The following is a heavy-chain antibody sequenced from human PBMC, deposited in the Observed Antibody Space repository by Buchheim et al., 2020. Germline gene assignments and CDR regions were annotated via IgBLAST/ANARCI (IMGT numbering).Heavy chain of an antibody. CDR3: VRVSGYCSNTRCYLFDY. CDR2: IDPRDSDI. CDR1: GCSFTDYW. D-gene: IGHD2-2*01. J-gene: IGHJ4*02. V-gene: IGHV5-51*01. Sequence: EVQLVQSGAEVKKPGESLKISCKGSGCSFTDYWIGWVRQMPGKGLEWMAIIDPRDSDISYRPSFQGHVTISADKSISSAYLQWSSMKASDTVMYYCVRVSGYCSNTRCYLFDYWGQGSL.